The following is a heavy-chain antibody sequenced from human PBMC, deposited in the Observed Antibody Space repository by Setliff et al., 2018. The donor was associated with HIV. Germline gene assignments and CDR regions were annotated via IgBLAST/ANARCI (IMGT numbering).Heavy chain of an antibody. Sequence: SVKVSCKASGGTFSSYAISWVRQAPGQGLEWMGGIIPIFGTANYAQKFQGRVTITADESTSTAYMELSSLRSEDTAVYYCARDHMSVGAWVGATSRGLWQHWGQGTLVTSPQ. CDR2: IIPIFGTA. J-gene: IGHJ1*01. CDR1: GGTFSSYA. D-gene: IGHD1-26*01. V-gene: IGHV1-69*13. CDR3: ARDHMSVGAWVGATSRGLWQH.